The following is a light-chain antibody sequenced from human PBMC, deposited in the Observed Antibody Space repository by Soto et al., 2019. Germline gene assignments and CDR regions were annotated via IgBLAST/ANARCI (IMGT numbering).Light chain of an antibody. CDR3: SSYTSSSTLVV. CDR1: SSDVGGYNY. CDR2: DVS. J-gene: IGLJ7*01. Sequence: QSVLTQPASVSGSPGQSITISCTGTSSDVGGYNYVSWYQQNPGKAPKLMIYDVSNRPSGVSNRFSGSKSGNTASLTISGLKAEDEADYYCSSYTSSSTLVVFVGGTQLTVL. V-gene: IGLV2-14*01.